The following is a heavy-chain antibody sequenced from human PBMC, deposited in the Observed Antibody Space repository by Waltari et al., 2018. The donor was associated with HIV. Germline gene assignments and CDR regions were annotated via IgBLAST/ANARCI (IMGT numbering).Heavy chain of an antibody. CDR2: VFHSGST. D-gene: IGHD6-13*01. J-gene: IGHJ4*02. CDR3: ARQPAPDSTWFQIYFDY. V-gene: IGHV4-38-2*01. Sequence: QVQLQESGPGLVKPSDTLSLTCAVSPFSISSGHYWGWIRQSPGKGLEWIGSVFHSGSTFYKPSFRSRVSISVDTSKNQFSLKLTSVTAADTAVYYCARQPAPDSTWFQIYFDYWGQGTVVTVSS. CDR1: PFSISSGHY.